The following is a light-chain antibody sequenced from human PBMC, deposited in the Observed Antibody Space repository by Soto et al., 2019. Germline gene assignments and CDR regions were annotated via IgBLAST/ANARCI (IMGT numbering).Light chain of an antibody. J-gene: IGKJ1*01. CDR1: QSASNNY. Sequence: EIVLTQSPGTLSLSPGERATLSCRASQSASNNYLAWYQQKPGQAPRLLIYGASNRATGIADRFSGSGSGTDFTLTISRLEPEDFAVYYCQQYGSSVTFGQGTKVDIK. CDR2: GAS. V-gene: IGKV3-20*01. CDR3: QQYGSSVT.